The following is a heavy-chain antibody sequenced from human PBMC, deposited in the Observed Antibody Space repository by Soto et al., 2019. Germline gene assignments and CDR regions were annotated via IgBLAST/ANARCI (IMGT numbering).Heavy chain of an antibody. D-gene: IGHD4-4*01. Sequence: AAVKVTCKASADSVSNDYLNWVRQAPGQGFEVLGLISPYGGATSYAHRFKGRVTVTMDKSSTSFYLELSSLRSDDTAVYYCAKGRGENTVANFGMDVWGQGVTVTVSS. J-gene: IGHJ6*02. CDR3: AKGRGENTVANFGMDV. CDR1: ADSVSNDY. V-gene: IGHV1-46*01. CDR2: ISPYGGAT.